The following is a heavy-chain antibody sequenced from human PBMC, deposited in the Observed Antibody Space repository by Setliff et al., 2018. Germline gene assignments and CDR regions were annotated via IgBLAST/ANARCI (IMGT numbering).Heavy chain of an antibody. CDR3: ARGYCSSPSCFFAGWFDP. CDR1: GESFSGYY. Sequence: SETLSLTCAVYGESFSGYYWSWIRQPPGKGLEWIGEINHTGSTNYSPSLKSRVTISVDTSKNQFSLELTSVTAADTAVYYCARGYCSSPSCFFAGWFDPWGQGTLVTVSS. CDR2: INHTGST. J-gene: IGHJ5*02. V-gene: IGHV4-34*01. D-gene: IGHD2-2*01.